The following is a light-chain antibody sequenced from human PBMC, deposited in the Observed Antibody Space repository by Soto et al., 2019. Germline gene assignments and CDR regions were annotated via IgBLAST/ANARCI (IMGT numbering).Light chain of an antibody. CDR2: EGS. J-gene: IGLJ1*01. CDR3: CSYAGSSTLYV. Sequence: QSALTQPASVSGSPGQSITIPCTGTSSDVGSYNLVSWYQQHPGKAPKLMIYEGSKRPSGVSNRFSGSKSGNTASLTISGLQAEDEADYYCCSYAGSSTLYVFGTGTQLTVL. V-gene: IGLV2-23*01. CDR1: SSDVGSYNL.